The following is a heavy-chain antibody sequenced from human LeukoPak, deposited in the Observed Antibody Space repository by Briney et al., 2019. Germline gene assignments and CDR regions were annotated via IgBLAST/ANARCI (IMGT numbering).Heavy chain of an antibody. J-gene: IGHJ4*02. CDR2: ISSDGNNK. D-gene: IGHD3-22*01. Sequence: PGGSLRLSCAASGFTFSTYGMHWVRQAPGKGLEWVAVISSDGNNKYYADSVRGRSTISRDNSMNMLSLQMNSLRAEDTAVYYCAKDSGIVVLISGIDYWGQGTPVTVSS. CDR3: AKDSGIVVLISGIDY. CDR1: GFTFSTYG. V-gene: IGHV3-30*18.